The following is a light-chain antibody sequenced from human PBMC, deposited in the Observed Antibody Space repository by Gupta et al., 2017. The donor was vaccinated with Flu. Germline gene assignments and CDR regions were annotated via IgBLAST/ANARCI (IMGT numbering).Light chain of an antibody. CDR3: QHENTCPST. CDR1: QTISTW. CDR2: KAS. V-gene: IGKV1-5*03. J-gene: IGKJ1*01. Sequence: DIQMTQYPSTLSASVGDRVTITCRASQTISTWLAWYQQKPGKAPKLLIYKASTGESGVPSSFSGSGSGAEFILTISSLQPDDFANYYSQHENTCPSTFGQGTKVEIK.